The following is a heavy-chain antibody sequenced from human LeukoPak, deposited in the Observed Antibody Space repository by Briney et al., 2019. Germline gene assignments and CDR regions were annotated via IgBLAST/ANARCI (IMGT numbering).Heavy chain of an antibody. CDR3: AKDPNGDYIGAYDF. Sequence: GGSLRLSCAASGFTFSSYVMIWVRQAPRRGLEGVSTITGSGANTYYADSVTGRFTISRDNSKNTLFLQMNSLRAEDTAVYYCAKDPNGDYIGAYDFWGQGTMVSVSS. CDR2: ITGSGANT. D-gene: IGHD4-17*01. J-gene: IGHJ3*01. CDR1: GFTFSSYV. V-gene: IGHV3-23*01.